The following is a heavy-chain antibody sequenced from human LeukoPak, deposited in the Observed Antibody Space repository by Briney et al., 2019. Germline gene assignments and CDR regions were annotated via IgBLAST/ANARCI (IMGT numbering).Heavy chain of an antibody. CDR1: GFTFSSYA. V-gene: IGHV3-23*01. CDR2: ISGSGGST. J-gene: IGHJ5*02. D-gene: IGHD6-6*01. CDR3: ARGGVYGSSSDDL. Sequence: QPGGSLRLSCAASGFTFSSYAMSWVRQAPGKGLEWVSAISGSGGSTYYADSVKGRFTISRDNSKNTLYLQMNSLRAEDTALYYCARGGVYGSSSDDLWGQGTLVIVSS.